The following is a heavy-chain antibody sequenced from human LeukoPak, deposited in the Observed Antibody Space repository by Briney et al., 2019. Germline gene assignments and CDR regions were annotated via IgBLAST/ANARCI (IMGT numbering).Heavy chain of an antibody. J-gene: IGHJ4*02. CDR2: IYYSGST. Sequence: PSETLSLTCTVSGGSISSYYWSWIRQPPGKGLEWIGYIYYSGSTNYNPSLKSRVTISVDTSKNQFSLKLSSVTAADTAVYYCARDNMGGDGYNFVGYFDYWGQGTLVTVSS. D-gene: IGHD5-24*01. CDR1: GGSISSYY. V-gene: IGHV4-59*01. CDR3: ARDNMGGDGYNFVGYFDY.